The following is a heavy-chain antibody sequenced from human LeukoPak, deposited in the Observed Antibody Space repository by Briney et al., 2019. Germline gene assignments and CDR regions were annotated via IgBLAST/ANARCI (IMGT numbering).Heavy chain of an antibody. Sequence: GASVKVSCKASGYTFTGYYIHWVRQAPGQGLEWMGWINTNTGNPAYAQGFTGRFVFSLDTSVSTAYLQISSLKADDTAVYYCAREVAIGRAAMEGLLHWGQGTLVTVSS. J-gene: IGHJ4*02. D-gene: IGHD5-18*01. V-gene: IGHV7-4-1*02. CDR2: INTNTGNP. CDR1: GYTFTGYY. CDR3: AREVAIGRAAMEGLLH.